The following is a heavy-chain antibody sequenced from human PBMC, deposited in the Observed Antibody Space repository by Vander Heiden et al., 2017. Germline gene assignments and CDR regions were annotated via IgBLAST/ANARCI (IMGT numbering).Heavy chain of an antibody. CDR1: GFTFSSYA. Sequence: QVQLVESGGGVVQPGRSLRLSCAASGFTFSSYAMHWVRQAPGKGLEWVAVISYDGSNKYYADSVKGRFTISRDNSKNTLYLQMNSLRAEDTAVYYCARGRAILYPFDYWGQGTLVTVSS. CDR3: ARGRAILYPFDY. V-gene: IGHV3-30-3*01. D-gene: IGHD3-9*01. CDR2: ISYDGSNK. J-gene: IGHJ4*02.